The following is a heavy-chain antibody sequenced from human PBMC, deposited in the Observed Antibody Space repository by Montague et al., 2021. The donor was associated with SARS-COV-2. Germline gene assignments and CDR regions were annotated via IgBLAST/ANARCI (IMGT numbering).Heavy chain of an antibody. Sequence: SETLSLTCTVSGGSISYQYWSWIRQPPGKGLEWIGYIHSSGSTNSNSALKIRVTISVDTSKNQFSLRLTSATAADTAVYFCSGDDFQRDHRSWYYGLDVWGQGTPVTVSS. CDR3: SGDDFQRDHRSWYYGLDV. CDR1: GGSISYQY. V-gene: IGHV4-59*11. CDR2: IHSSGST. D-gene: IGHD1-14*01. J-gene: IGHJ6*02.